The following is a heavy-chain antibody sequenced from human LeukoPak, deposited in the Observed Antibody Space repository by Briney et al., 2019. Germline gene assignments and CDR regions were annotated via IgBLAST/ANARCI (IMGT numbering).Heavy chain of an antibody. D-gene: IGHD4-17*01. CDR3: ARESRGDLYYYSYYMDV. CDR2: IYTSGST. CDR1: GGSISSGSYY. V-gene: IGHV4-61*02. Sequence: SETLSLTCTVSGGSISSGSYYWSWIRQPAGKGLEWIGRIYTSGSTNYNPSLKSRVTISVDTSKNQFSLKLSSVTAADTAVYYCARESRGDLYYYSYYMDVWGKGTTVTVSS. J-gene: IGHJ6*03.